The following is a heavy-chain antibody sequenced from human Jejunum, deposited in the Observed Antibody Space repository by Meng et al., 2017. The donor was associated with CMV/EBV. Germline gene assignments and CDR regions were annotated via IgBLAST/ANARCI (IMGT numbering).Heavy chain of an antibody. Sequence: SPYWMHWVRRAPGKGLVWVSRINSDGSTTNYADSVKGRFTISRDNAKNTLYLQMNSLRAEDTAVYYCARGKFQSVGIVYSYFDPWGQGALVTVSS. CDR2: INSDGSTT. CDR1: SPYW. CDR3: ARGKFQSVGIVYSYFDP. D-gene: IGHD5-18*01. J-gene: IGHJ5*02. V-gene: IGHV3-74*01.